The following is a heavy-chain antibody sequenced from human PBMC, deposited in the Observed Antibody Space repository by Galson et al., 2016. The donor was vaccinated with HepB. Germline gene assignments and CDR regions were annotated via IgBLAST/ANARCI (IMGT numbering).Heavy chain of an antibody. D-gene: IGHD4-17*01. CDR2: LSVDGIST. J-gene: IGHJ4*02. Sequence: SLRLSCAASGFTFSKYAMHWVRQAPGKGLEWLAILSVDGISTFYADSVKGRFIISRDNSKDSLYLQINGLRPEDTGIYYCARDRQTYDGDCLDYWGQGTLVTVSS. CDR1: GFTFSKYA. CDR3: ARDRQTYDGDCLDY. V-gene: IGHV3-30-3*01.